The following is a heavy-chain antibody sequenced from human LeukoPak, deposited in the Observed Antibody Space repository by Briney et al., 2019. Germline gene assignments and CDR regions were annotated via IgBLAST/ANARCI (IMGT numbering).Heavy chain of an antibody. CDR3: ARGLVAAATGWFDP. D-gene: IGHD2-2*01. V-gene: IGHV4-59*02. CDR2: IYYSGNT. J-gene: IGHJ5*02. Sequence: SETLSLTCTVSGGSVNTYYWTWIRQPPGKGLEWIGHIYYSGNTNYNPSLKSRVTISVDTSKKQFSLKPRSVTAADTAVYYCARGLVAAATGWFDPWGQGTPVTVSS. CDR1: GGSVNTYY.